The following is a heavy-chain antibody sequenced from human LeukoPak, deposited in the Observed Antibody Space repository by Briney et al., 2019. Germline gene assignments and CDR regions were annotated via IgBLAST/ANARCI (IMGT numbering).Heavy chain of an antibody. J-gene: IGHJ4*02. V-gene: IGHV3-21*01. CDR1: GFTFSSHS. D-gene: IGHD3-22*01. Sequence: GGSLRLSCAASGFTFSSHSMNWVRQAPGKGLVWVSSISSSSSYIYYADSVKGPFTISRDNAKNSLYLQMNSLRAEDTAVYYCARGGPNYYDSSGYYYYFDYWGQGTLVTVSS. CDR2: ISSSSSYI. CDR3: ARGGPNYYDSSGYYYYFDY.